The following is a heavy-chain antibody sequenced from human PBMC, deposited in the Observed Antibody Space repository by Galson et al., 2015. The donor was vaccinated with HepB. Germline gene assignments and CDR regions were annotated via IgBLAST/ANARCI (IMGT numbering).Heavy chain of an antibody. CDR3: ARGEKIGYCNGGSCYSNWFDP. CDR1: GGSISSGGYS. D-gene: IGHD2-15*01. CDR2: IYHSGST. V-gene: IGHV4-30-2*01. Sequence: LSLTCAVSGGSISSGGYSWSWIRQPPGKGLEWIGYIYHSGSTYYNPSLKSRVTISVDRSKNQFSLKLRSVTAADTAVYYCARGEKIGYCNGGSCYSNWFDPWGQGTLVTVSS. J-gene: IGHJ5*02.